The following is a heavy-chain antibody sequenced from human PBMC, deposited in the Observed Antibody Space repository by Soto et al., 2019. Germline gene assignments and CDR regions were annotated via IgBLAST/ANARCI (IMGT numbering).Heavy chain of an antibody. CDR3: ARGGRRRYFDN. V-gene: IGHV3-48*03. CDR1: EFIFRRFE. J-gene: IGHJ4*02. Sequence: GESRSFSYAACEFIFRRFEMNWVRQAPGKGLEWVSYISTGGSSIYYEDSVKGRFTMSRDHDKNLMYLQMNSLRAEDTAVYYCARGGRRRYFDNWGQ. D-gene: IGHD3-16*01. CDR2: ISTGGSSI.